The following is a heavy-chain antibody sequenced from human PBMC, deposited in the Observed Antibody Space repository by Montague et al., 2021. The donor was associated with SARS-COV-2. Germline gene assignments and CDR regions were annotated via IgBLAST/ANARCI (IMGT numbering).Heavy chain of an antibody. J-gene: IGHJ6*02. Sequence: SETLSLTCAVYGGSFSGYYWNWIRQSPRKGLEWIGEINHSGSTNYNPSLKSRVTISVDTYKNQFSLKLSSVTAADTAVYYCACGEITTWDFIYYYGMDVWGQGTTVTVSS. V-gene: IGHV4-34*01. D-gene: IGHD1-1*01. CDR1: GGSFSGYY. CDR3: ACGEITTWDFIYYYGMDV. CDR2: INHSGST.